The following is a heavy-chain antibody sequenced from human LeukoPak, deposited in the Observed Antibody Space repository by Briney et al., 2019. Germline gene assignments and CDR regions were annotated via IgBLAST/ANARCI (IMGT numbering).Heavy chain of an antibody. Sequence: SQTLSLNCVVSGDSISSGAYSWSWIRQPPGKGLEWIGYIFHTGSTFYNPSLKSRLTISVDNSKNQFSLRLSSVTAADTAVYYCARELWFANAPGSWLDPWGQGTLVTVSS. CDR2: IFHTGST. V-gene: IGHV4-30-2*01. D-gene: IGHD3-10*01. J-gene: IGHJ5*02. CDR3: ARELWFANAPGSWLDP. CDR1: GDSISSGAYS.